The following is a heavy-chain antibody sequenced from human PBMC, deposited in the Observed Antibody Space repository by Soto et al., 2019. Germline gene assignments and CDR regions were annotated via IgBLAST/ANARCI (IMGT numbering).Heavy chain of an antibody. CDR2: MNPNSGNT. CDR1: GYTFTSYD. CDR3: ASRLTSGDWFDP. Sequence: ASVKVSCKASGYTFTSYDINWVRQATGQGLEWMGWMNPNSGNTGYAQKFQGRVTMTRNTSISTAYMELSSLRSEDTAVYYCASRLTSGDWFDPWGQGTLVTVSS. J-gene: IGHJ5*02. V-gene: IGHV1-8*01. D-gene: IGHD3-10*01.